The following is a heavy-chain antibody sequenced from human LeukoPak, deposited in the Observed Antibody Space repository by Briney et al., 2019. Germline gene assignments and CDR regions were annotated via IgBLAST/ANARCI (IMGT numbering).Heavy chain of an antibody. CDR2: MNPNSGNT. V-gene: IGHV1-8*01. CDR1: GYTYTSYD. CDR3: ARIAAAGNRRLNY. Sequence: ASVKVSCKASGYTYTSYDINWVRQATGQGLEWMGWMNPNSGNTGYAQKFQGRITMTRNTSISTAYMELSSLTSEDTAVYYCARIAAAGNRRLNYWGQGTLVTVSS. D-gene: IGHD6-13*01. J-gene: IGHJ4*02.